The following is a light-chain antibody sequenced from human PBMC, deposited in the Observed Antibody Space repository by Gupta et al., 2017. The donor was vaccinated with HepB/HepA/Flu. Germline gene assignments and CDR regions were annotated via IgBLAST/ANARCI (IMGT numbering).Light chain of an antibody. V-gene: IGKV3-11*01. CDR1: QSVTGY. J-gene: IGKJ2*04. CDR2: DAS. CDR3: QQRSSWPPLCS. Sequence: EIVLTQSPATLSFSPGERATLSCRASQSVTGYLAGYQQKPGQAPRLLIYDASNRATGIPARFSGSGSGTDFTLTIRRLEPEDFAVYYCQQRSSWPPLCSFGQGTKLEIK.